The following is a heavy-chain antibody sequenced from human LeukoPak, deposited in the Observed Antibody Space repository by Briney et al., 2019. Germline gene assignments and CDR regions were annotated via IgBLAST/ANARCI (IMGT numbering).Heavy chain of an antibody. J-gene: IGHJ3*01. V-gene: IGHV4-30-2*01. CDR2: IYHIGTT. Sequence: PSETLSLTCTVSGGSISSGGYYWSWVRQPPGKGLEWIGYIYHIGTTDYNPSLKSRVTISLDRSKNQVSLSLRSLTAADTAVYYGARDPASFLGENRQSVWGQGTMATVSS. CDR3: ARDPASFLGENRQSV. D-gene: IGHD2/OR15-2a*01. CDR1: GGSISSGGYY.